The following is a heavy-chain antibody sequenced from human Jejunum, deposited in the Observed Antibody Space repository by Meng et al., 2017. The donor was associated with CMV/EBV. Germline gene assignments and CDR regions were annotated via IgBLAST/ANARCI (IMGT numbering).Heavy chain of an antibody. Sequence: SGGSINNYYWSWVRQPPGKGLEWVGHIYYNGNTNYNPSLKSRVTISVDASKNQFSLKLSSVTAADTAVYYCARGQYYHDSTGYYSWGQGRRVTVSS. D-gene: IGHD3-22*01. J-gene: IGHJ4*02. CDR1: GGSINNYY. CDR2: IYYNGNT. CDR3: ARGQYYHDSTGYYS. V-gene: IGHV4-59*01.